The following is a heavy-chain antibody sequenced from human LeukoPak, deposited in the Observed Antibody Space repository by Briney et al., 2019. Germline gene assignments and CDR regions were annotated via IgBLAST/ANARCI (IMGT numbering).Heavy chain of an antibody. Sequence: EASVKVSCKASGYTFTSYGISWVRQAPGQGLEWMGGIIPIFGTANYAQKFQGRVTITADESTSTAYMELSSLRSEDTAVYYCARDFYDSSGYRPGLYFDYWGQGTLVTVSS. CDR2: IIPIFGTA. J-gene: IGHJ4*02. D-gene: IGHD3-22*01. CDR1: GYTFTSYG. CDR3: ARDFYDSSGYRPGLYFDY. V-gene: IGHV1-69*13.